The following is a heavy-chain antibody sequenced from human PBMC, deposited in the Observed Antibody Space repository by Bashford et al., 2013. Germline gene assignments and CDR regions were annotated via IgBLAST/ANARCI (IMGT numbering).Heavy chain of an antibody. Sequence: GGSLRLSCAASGFTFSNYAMTWVRQAPGKGLEWVSSIGGSGTTTYSADSVKGRFTISRDNSKNILYLEMNSLRADDTAVYYCAKAEVAIVVVITTSFDYWGQGTLVTVSS. V-gene: IGHV3-23*01. CDR2: IGGSGTTT. J-gene: IGHJ4*02. D-gene: IGHD3-22*01. CDR1: GFTFSNYA. CDR3: AKAEVAIVVVITTSFDY.